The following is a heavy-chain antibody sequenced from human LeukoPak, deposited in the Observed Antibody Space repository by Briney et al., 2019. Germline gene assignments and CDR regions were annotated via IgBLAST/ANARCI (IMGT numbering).Heavy chain of an antibody. CDR1: GGSISTYY. CDR3: ARAYNNYIVDH. V-gene: IGHV4-59*01. CDR2: IYYNGRT. J-gene: IGHJ4*02. Sequence: SETLSLNCTVSGGSISTYYWTWIRQPPGKPLEWIGYIYYNGRTKYNPSLKSRVTMSIDTSENQFSLNLSSVTTADPAVYYCARAYNNYIVDHWGQGALVTVSS. D-gene: IGHD3-10*01.